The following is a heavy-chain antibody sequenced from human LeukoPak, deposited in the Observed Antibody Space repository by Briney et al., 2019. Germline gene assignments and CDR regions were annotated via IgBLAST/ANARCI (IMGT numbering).Heavy chain of an antibody. J-gene: IGHJ4*02. CDR1: GFTFSSYS. Sequence: GGSLRLSCAASGFTFSSYSMNWVRQAPGEGLEWVSSISSSSSYIYYADSVKGRFTISRDNAKNSLYLQMNSLRAEDTAVYYCARVLTGYSYDLLLWGQGTLVTVSS. CDR3: ARVLTGYSYDLLL. V-gene: IGHV3-21*01. CDR2: ISSSSSYI. D-gene: IGHD3-9*01.